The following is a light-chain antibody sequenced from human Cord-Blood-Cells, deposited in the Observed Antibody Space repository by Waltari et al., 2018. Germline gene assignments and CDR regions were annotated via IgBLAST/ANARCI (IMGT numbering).Light chain of an antibody. CDR2: AAS. Sequence: AIQMTQSPSSLSASVGDRVTITCRASQGIRNDLGWYQQKPGKAPKLLIYAASSLQSGVPSRFSGSGSGTDFTITISSLQTEDFATYYCLKDYNYPWTFGQGTKVEIK. CDR1: QGIRND. V-gene: IGKV1-6*01. J-gene: IGKJ1*01. CDR3: LKDYNYPWT.